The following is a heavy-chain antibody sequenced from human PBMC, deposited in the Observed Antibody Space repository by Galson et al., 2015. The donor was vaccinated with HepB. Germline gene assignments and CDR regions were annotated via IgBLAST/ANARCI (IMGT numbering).Heavy chain of an antibody. V-gene: IGHV3-30*18. J-gene: IGHJ4*02. CDR1: GFTFSSHG. CDR3: AKGGDGKVTFDS. CDR2: ISFDGNYK. Sequence: SLRLSCAASGFTFSSHGMHWVRQAPGKGLEGVAVISFDGNYKHYGDSVKGRFTISRDNSNNTVFLQMDSLRVEDTAVYFCAKGGDGKVTFDSWGQGNLVTVSS. D-gene: IGHD1-14*01.